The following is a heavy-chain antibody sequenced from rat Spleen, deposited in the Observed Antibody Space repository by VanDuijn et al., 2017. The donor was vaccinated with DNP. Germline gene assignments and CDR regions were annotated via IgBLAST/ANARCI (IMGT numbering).Heavy chain of an antibody. D-gene: IGHD1-1*01. CDR1: GFTFSDYY. CDR2: ITSSGGGT. Sequence: EVQLVESGGGIVQPGRSLKLSCAASGFTFSDYYMAWVRQVPGKGLEWVASITSSGGGTYYSVSVKGRFTISRDNAKNTLYLRMNSLRSEDTATYYCAIYFYSGDNWFAYWGQGTLVTVSS. V-gene: IGHV5-25*01. J-gene: IGHJ3*01. CDR3: AIYFYSGDNWFAY.